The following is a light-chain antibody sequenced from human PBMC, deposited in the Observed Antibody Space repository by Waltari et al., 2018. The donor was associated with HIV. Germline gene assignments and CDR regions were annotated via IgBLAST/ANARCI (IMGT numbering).Light chain of an antibody. CDR3: QVWDGDSNHVV. Sequence: SYMLTQPPSVSVAPGETARITCEGDNIGSRSVEWYQQKAGQAPVLVIYYDIHRPSGIPARFSGSNSDNTATLTISSVEAGDEADYYCQVWDGDSNHVVFGGGTKLTVL. CDR2: YDI. V-gene: IGLV3-21*04. CDR1: NIGSRS. J-gene: IGLJ2*01.